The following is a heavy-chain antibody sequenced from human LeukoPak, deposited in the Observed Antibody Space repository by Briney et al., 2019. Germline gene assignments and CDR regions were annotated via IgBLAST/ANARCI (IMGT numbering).Heavy chain of an antibody. CDR2: VYNSGIT. CDR1: GGPISNYY. Sequence: PLETLSLTCTVSGGPISNYYWTWIRQSPGQGLEWIGYVYNSGITDYNPSLKSRLTISLDTSKNQFSLRLSSMTAADTAVYYCARSRGLAGAATVIDYWGQGTRVIVSS. D-gene: IGHD6-25*01. V-gene: IGHV4-59*08. J-gene: IGHJ4*02. CDR3: ARSRGLAGAATVIDY.